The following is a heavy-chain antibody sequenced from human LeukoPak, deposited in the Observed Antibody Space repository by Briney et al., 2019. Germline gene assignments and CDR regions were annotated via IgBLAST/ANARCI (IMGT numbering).Heavy chain of an antibody. V-gene: IGHV3-7*01. D-gene: IGHD6-19*01. CDR2: IKQDGSEK. CDR3: ARASIAVAGTDDY. J-gene: IGHJ4*02. CDR1: GFTFSSYW. Sequence: GGSLRLSCAASGFTFSSYWMSWVRQAPGKGLEWVANIKQDGSEKYYVDSVKGRFTISRDNAKNLLYLQMNSLRAEDTAVYYCARASIAVAGTDDYWGQGTLVTVSS.